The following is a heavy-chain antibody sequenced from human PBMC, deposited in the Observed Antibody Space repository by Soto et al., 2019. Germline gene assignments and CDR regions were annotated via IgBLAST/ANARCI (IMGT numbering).Heavy chain of an antibody. Sequence: PSETLSLTCTVSGGSISSSSYYWGWIRQPPGKGLEWIGSIYYSGSTYYNPSLKSRVTISVDTSKNQFSLKLSSVTAADTAVYYCARLEQVRGVIIMLDYWGQGTLVTVSS. J-gene: IGHJ4*02. CDR3: ARLEQVRGVIIMLDY. CDR1: GGSISSSSYY. CDR2: IYYSGST. D-gene: IGHD3-10*01. V-gene: IGHV4-39*01.